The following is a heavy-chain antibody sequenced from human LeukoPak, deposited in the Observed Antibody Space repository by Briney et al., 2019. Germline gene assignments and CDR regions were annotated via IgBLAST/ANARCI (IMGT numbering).Heavy chain of an antibody. CDR2: IYYSGST. CDR3: ARQGAVTPRRTHYYAMDV. D-gene: IGHD4-17*01. CDR1: GVSISSYY. Sequence: PSETLSLTCTVSGVSISSYYWSWIRQPPGKGLEWIGYIYYSGSTNYNPSLKSRVTISVDTPKNQFSLQLSSVTAADTAVYYCARQGAVTPRRTHYYAMDVWGPGTTVTVSS. V-gene: IGHV4-59*08. J-gene: IGHJ6*02.